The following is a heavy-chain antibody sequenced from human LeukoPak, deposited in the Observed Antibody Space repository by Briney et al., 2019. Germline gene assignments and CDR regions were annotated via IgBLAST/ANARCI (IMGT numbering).Heavy chain of an antibody. CDR1: GYTFTSYY. CDR3: ARGSAAGPFDY. J-gene: IGHJ4*02. Sequence: GASVKVSCKASGYTFTSYYMHWVRQAPGQGLEWMGIINPSGGSTSYAQKFQGRVTITADESTSTAYMELSSLRSEDTAVYYCARGSAAGPFDYWGQGTLVTVSS. CDR2: INPSGGST. D-gene: IGHD6-13*01. V-gene: IGHV1-46*01.